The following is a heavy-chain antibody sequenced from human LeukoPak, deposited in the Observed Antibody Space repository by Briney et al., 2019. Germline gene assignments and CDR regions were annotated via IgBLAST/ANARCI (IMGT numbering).Heavy chain of an antibody. CDR2: INHSGST. CDR3: ARGLAGGYGDY. Sequence: SETLSLSCTVAGGSISSSSYYLGWMRQPPGKGLEWICEINHSGSTNYHPYLKSRVTISVDTTKNHVALKLSSVTAADTAVYYCARGLAGGYGDYWGPGTLVTASS. D-gene: IGHD3-10*01. V-gene: IGHV4-39*02. J-gene: IGHJ4*01. CDR1: GGSISSSSYY.